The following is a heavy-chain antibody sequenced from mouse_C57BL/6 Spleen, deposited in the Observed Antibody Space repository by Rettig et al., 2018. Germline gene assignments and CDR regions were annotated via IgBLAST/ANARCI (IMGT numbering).Heavy chain of an antibody. V-gene: IGHV1-64*01. CDR3: TNYYGSTYGY. D-gene: IGHD1-1*01. CDR1: GYTFTSFW. J-gene: IGHJ2*01. CDR2: IHPNSGST. Sequence: PGASVKLSCKASGYTFTSFWMHWVKQRPGQGLEWIGMIHPNSGSTNYNEKFKIKATLTVDKSSSTAYMQLSSLTSEDSAVYYCTNYYGSTYGYWGQGTTLTVSS.